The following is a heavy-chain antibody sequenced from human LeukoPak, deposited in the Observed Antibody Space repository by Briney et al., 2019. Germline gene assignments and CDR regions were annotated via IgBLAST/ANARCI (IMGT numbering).Heavy chain of an antibody. Sequence: GGSLRLSCAVSGLTFSSYSMTWVRQGPGKGLEWVSSIYNSGAKIFYADSVKGRFTISRDNSKNMLYLQMNSLRVEDTAVYYCAKDVAPDSGWDLDYWGQGTLVTVSS. CDR1: GLTFSSYS. V-gene: IGHV3-23*01. J-gene: IGHJ4*02. D-gene: IGHD6-19*01. CDR2: IYNSGAKI. CDR3: AKDVAPDSGWDLDY.